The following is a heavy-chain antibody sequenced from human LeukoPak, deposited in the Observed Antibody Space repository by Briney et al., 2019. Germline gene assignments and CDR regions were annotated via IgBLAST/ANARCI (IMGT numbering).Heavy chain of an antibody. CDR1: GGSISSYY. Sequence: PSETLSLTCTVSGGSISSYYWSWIRQPAGKGLEWIGRIYTSGSTNYNPSLKSRVTISVDTSKNQFSLKLSSVTAADTAVYYCARDLLDTSMVHYWYFDLWGRGTLVTVSS. D-gene: IGHD5-18*01. CDR2: IYTSGST. J-gene: IGHJ2*01. CDR3: ARDLLDTSMVHYWYFDL. V-gene: IGHV4-4*07.